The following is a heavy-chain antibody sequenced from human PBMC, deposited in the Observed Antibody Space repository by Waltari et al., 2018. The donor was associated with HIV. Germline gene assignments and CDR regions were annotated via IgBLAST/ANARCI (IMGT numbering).Heavy chain of an antibody. D-gene: IGHD3-3*01. V-gene: IGHV4-30-4*01. CDR3: ARAPVPYDFWSGYPYYFDF. CDR1: GASISSGDSY. CDR2: IYYSGST. Sequence: QVQLQESGPGLVKPSQTLSLTCTVSGASISSGDSYWSWIRQPPGKGLEWIGYIYYSGSTYYNPSLQSRVTVSVDTSKSHFSLKLSSVTAADTAVYYCARAPVPYDFWSGYPYYFDFWGQGTLVTVSS. J-gene: IGHJ4*02.